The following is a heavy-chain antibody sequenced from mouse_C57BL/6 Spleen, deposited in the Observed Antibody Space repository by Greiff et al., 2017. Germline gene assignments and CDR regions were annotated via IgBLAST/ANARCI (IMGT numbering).Heavy chain of an antibody. CDR2: IWGGGST. V-gene: IGHV2-9*01. D-gene: IGHD2-2*01. CDR1: GFSLTSYG. Sequence: VKLVESGPGLVAPSPSLSITCTVSGFSLTSYGVDWVRQPPGKGLEWLGVIWGGGSTNYNSALMSRLSISKDNSKNQVFLKMNSLQTDDTAMYYCAKQRGYGDYAMDYWGQGTSVTVSS. J-gene: IGHJ4*01. CDR3: AKQRGYGDYAMDY.